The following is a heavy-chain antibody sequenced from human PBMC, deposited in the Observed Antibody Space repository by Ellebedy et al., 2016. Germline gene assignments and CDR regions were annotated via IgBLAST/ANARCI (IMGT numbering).Heavy chain of an antibody. CDR1: GFTFSSYA. J-gene: IGHJ6*02. CDR2: ISGSGGST. CDR3: ARSGYSYGYYGMDV. V-gene: IGHV3-23*01. Sequence: GGSLRLSCAASGFTFSSYAMSWVRQAPGKGLEWVSAISGSGGSTYYADSVKGRFTISRDNSKSTLYLQMNSLRAEDSAVYYCARSGYSYGYYGMDVWGQGTTVTVSS. D-gene: IGHD5-18*01.